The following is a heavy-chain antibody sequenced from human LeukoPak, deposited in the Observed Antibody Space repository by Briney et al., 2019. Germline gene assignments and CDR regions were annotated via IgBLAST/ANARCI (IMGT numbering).Heavy chain of an antibody. Sequence: SETLSLTCTVSGYSISSGYYWGWIRQPPGKRLEWIGSIYPSGSTFYNPSLESRVTMSAGTSRNQFSLKLNSVTAADTAVYYCASPRDVAVVVGATAGYFDLWGRGILVTVSS. CDR3: ASPRDVAVVVGATAGYFDL. CDR1: GYSISSGYY. CDR2: IYPSGST. D-gene: IGHD2-15*01. V-gene: IGHV4-38-2*02. J-gene: IGHJ2*01.